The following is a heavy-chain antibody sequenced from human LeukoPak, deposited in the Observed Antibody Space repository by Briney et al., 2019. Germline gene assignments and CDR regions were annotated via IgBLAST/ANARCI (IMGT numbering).Heavy chain of an antibody. CDR3: ARVGAYCSSTSCCPPRYYYYMDV. CDR1: GYTFTSYG. Sequence: ASVKASCKASGYTFTSYGISWVRQAPGQGLEWMGWISAYNGNTNYAQKLQGRVTMTTDTSTSTAYMELRSLRSDDTAVYYCARVGAYCSSTSCCPPRYYYYMDVWGKGTTVTVSS. J-gene: IGHJ6*03. V-gene: IGHV1-18*01. D-gene: IGHD2-2*01. CDR2: ISAYNGNT.